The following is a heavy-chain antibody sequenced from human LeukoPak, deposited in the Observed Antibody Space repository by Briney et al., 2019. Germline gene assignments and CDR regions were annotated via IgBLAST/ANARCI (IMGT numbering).Heavy chain of an antibody. D-gene: IGHD5-18*01. CDR1: GGSLTSYY. Sequence: SETLSLTCTVSGGSLTSYYWSWIRQPPGKGLEWIGHIYYSGSTNYNPSLKSRVTISIDTSKNQFSLRLSSVTAADTAVYYFARGAAGYSYGWGQGTLVTVSS. CDR3: ARGAAGYSYG. J-gene: IGHJ4*02. CDR2: IYYSGST. V-gene: IGHV4-59*01.